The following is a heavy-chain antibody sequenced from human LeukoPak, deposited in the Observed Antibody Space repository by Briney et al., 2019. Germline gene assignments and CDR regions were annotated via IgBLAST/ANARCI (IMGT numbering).Heavy chain of an antibody. J-gene: IGHJ4*02. Sequence: GGSLRLSCAASGFTFTNYWMSGVRQAPGKGLEWVANIKQDGSEKDSVDSVKGRFTISRDNAKNSLYLQMNSLRAEDTAVYYCATSNWGAWYWGQGTLVTVSS. CDR1: GFTFTNYW. CDR3: ATSNWGAWY. D-gene: IGHD7-27*01. V-gene: IGHV3-7*01. CDR2: IKQDGSEK.